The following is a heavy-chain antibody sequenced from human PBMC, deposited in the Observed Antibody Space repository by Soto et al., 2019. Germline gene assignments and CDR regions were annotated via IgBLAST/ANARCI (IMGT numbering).Heavy chain of an antibody. V-gene: IGHV4-39*01. CDR3: ARRPLVRGIIPYYFDS. CDR1: GGSINNSSFY. Sequence: QLQLQESGPGLVKPSETLSLTCTVSGGSINNSSFYWGWVRQPPGKRLEWIGSIYYSGSAYYNPSPKSRLTIPVDTSKNQFSLNLSSVTAADTAVYFCARRPLVRGIIPYYFDSWGQGTLVTVSS. CDR2: IYYSGSA. D-gene: IGHD3-10*01. J-gene: IGHJ4*02.